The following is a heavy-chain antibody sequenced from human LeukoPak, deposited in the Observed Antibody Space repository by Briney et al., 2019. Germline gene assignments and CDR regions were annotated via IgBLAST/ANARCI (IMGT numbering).Heavy chain of an antibody. CDR2: IYPGDSDT. CDR1: GYRLTNNW. D-gene: IGHD3-22*01. J-gene: IGHJ4*02. V-gene: IGHV5-51*01. Sequence: GESLKISCKISGYRLTNNWIGWVRQMPGKGLEWMGIIYPGDSDTRYSPSFQGQVTISADKSISTAYLQWSSLKASDTAMYYCARLVDSTGYYFRAEPGKYYFDYWGQGTLVSVSS. CDR3: ARLVDSTGYYFRAEPGKYYFDY.